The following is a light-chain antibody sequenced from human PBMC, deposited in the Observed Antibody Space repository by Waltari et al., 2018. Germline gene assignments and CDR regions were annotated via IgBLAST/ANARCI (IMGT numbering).Light chain of an antibody. CDR1: QSVLYSSNNKNY. Sequence: DIVMTQSPDSLAVSLGERATINCKSSQSVLYSSNNKNYLAWYQQKPRQPPKLLIYWASTRESGVPDRFSGSGSGTDFTLTISSLQAEDVAVYCCQQYYSTPRTFGQGTKVEIK. CDR2: WAS. CDR3: QQYYSTPRT. V-gene: IGKV4-1*01. J-gene: IGKJ1*01.